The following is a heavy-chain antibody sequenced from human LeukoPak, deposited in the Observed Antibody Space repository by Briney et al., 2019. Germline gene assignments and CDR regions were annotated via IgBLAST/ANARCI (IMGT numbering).Heavy chain of an antibody. CDR2: IIPILGIA. Sequence: ASVKVSCKASGGTFSSYAISWVRQAPGQGLEWMGRIIPILGIANYAQKFQGRVTITADKSTSTAYMELSSLRSEDTAVYYCARDAFGRSQTPHYYYYYGMDVWGQGTTVTVSS. CDR3: ARDAFGRSQTPHYYYYYGMDV. V-gene: IGHV1-69*04. CDR1: GGTFSSYA. J-gene: IGHJ6*02. D-gene: IGHD3-10*01.